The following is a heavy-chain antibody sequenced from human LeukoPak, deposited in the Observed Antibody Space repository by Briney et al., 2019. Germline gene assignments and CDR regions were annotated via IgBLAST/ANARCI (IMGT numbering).Heavy chain of an antibody. D-gene: IGHD6-13*01. J-gene: IGHJ5*02. CDR1: GGSFSGYY. CDR2: INHSGST. V-gene: IGHV4-34*01. Sequence: SETLSLTCAVYGGSFSGYYWSWIRQPPGKGLEWIGEINHSGSTNYNPSLKSRVTISVDTSKNQFSLKLSSVTAADTAVYYCARGSSSWYGLDWFDPWGQGTLVTVSS. CDR3: ARGSSSWYGLDWFDP.